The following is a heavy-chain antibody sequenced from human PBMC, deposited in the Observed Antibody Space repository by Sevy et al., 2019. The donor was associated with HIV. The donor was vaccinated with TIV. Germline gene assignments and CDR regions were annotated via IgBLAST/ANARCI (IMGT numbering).Heavy chain of an antibody. Sequence: GGSLRLSCTASGFTFGDYAMGWFRQAPGKGLEWVGFIRSKAYGGTTEYAASVKGRFTISRDDSKSIAYLQMNSLKTEDTAVYYCTRESGYHGFWVLAYWGQRTLVTVSS. V-gene: IGHV3-49*03. J-gene: IGHJ4*02. CDR2: IRSKAYGGTT. CDR3: TRESGYHGFWVLAY. D-gene: IGHD5-18*01. CDR1: GFTFGDYA.